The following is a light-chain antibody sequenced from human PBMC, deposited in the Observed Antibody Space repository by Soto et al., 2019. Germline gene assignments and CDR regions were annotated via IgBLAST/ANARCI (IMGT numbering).Light chain of an antibody. CDR2: GAS. CDR1: QSVRNNY. V-gene: IGKV3D-20*02. J-gene: IGKJ5*01. Sequence: IGLTQSPGTQALSQGERATLYCRASQSVRNNYVAWYQQTPGQAPPLLIDGASSRAAGLPDRFSGGGSGTDFPLTISSLEPEDFAVYYYQQRSNLPPTFGQGTRLEI. CDR3: QQRSNLPPT.